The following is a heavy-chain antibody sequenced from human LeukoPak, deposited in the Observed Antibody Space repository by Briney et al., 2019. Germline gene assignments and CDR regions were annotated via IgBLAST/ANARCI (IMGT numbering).Heavy chain of an antibody. CDR2: TYDRSKWFN. Sequence: SQSLSLTCAISGDSVSSNRTAWNWLRQSPSRGLEWLGRTYDRSKWFNDYAVSVKSRLTINADTSKHQFSLQLNSVSPEDRAVYYCARDSDYYASGTYYRVCFDPWGEGTLVTVSS. CDR1: GDSVSSNRTA. CDR3: ARDSDYYASGTYYRVCFDP. J-gene: IGHJ5*02. V-gene: IGHV6-1*01. D-gene: IGHD3-10*01.